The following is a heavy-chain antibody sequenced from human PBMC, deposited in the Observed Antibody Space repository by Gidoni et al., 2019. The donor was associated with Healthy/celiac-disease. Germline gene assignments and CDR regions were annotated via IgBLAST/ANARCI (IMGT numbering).Heavy chain of an antibody. CDR2: ISSSSSTI. CDR3: ARGATVTTMDAQFIDY. V-gene: IGHV3-48*01. J-gene: IGHJ4*02. Sequence: EVQLVESGGGLVQPGGSLRLSCAASGFTFSSYSMNWVRQAPGKGLEWVSYISSSSSTIYYADSVKGRFTISRDNAKNSLYLQMNSLRAEDTAVYYCARGATVTTMDAQFIDYWGQGTLVTVSS. CDR1: GFTFSSYS. D-gene: IGHD4-17*01.